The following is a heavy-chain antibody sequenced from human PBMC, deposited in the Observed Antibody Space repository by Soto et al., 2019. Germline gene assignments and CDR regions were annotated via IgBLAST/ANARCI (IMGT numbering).Heavy chain of an antibody. J-gene: IGHJ4*02. V-gene: IGHV3-23*01. Sequence: GGSLRLSCEASGFTFSSYAISWVRHAPWKGLEWVSAISGSGVSTYYADSVKGRFTISRDNSKNTLYLQMNSLRSEDTAVYYCAKDENTVVQYLDYFGQLMLVTLYS. CDR2: ISGSGVST. CDR1: GFTFSSYA. D-gene: IGHD4-17*01. CDR3: AKDENTVVQYLDY.